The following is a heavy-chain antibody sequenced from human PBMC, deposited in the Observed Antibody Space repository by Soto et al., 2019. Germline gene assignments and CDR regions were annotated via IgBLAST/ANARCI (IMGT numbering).Heavy chain of an antibody. V-gene: IGHV4-30-4*01. D-gene: IGHD2-15*01. CDR2: IYYSGST. CDR1: GGSISSGDYY. Sequence: SETLSLTCTVSGGSISSGDYYWSWIRQPPGKGLEWIGYIYYSGSTYYNPSLKSRVTISVDTSKNQFSLKLSSVTAADTAVYYCASLVVVAATPTFDIWGQGTMVTVSS. CDR3: ASLVVVAATPTFDI. J-gene: IGHJ3*02.